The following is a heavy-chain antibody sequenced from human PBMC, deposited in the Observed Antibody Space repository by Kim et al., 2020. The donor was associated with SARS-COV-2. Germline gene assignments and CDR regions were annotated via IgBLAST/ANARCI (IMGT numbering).Heavy chain of an antibody. V-gene: IGHV4-34*01. CDR2: INHSGST. Sequence: SETLSLTCAVYGGSFSGYYWSWIRQPPGKGLEWIGEINHSGSTNYNPSLKSRVTISVDTSKNQFSLKLSSVTAADTAVYYCARRRYCSSTSCYLRNWFDPWGQGTLVTVSA. CDR3: ARRRYCSSTSCYLRNWFDP. D-gene: IGHD2-2*01. CDR1: GGSFSGYY. J-gene: IGHJ5*02.